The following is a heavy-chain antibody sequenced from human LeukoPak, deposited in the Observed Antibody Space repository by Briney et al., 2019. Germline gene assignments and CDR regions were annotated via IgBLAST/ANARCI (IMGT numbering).Heavy chain of an antibody. CDR3: ARTLNGDYDSSGYPIDY. J-gene: IGHJ4*02. CDR1: GGSISSSSYY. D-gene: IGHD3-22*01. Sequence: PSETLSLTCTVSGGSISSSSYYWGWIRQPPGTGLEWIGSIYYSGSTYYNPSLKSRVTISVDTSKNQFSLKLSSVTAADAAVYYCARTLNGDYDSSGYPIDYWGQGTLVTVSS. CDR2: IYYSGST. V-gene: IGHV4-39*07.